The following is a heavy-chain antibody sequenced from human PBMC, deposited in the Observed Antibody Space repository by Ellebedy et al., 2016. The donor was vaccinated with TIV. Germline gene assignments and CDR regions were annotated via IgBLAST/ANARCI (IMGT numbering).Heavy chain of an antibody. CDR2: ISGHLQYK. J-gene: IGHJ5*02. CDR1: GFIFRDFS. Sequence: PGGSLRLSCAASGFIFRDFSMNWVRQTPGKGLEWASSISGHLQYKNYTASVKGRFTISRDNARNSLDLQMNSLRAEDTAVYYCVFRVGDCNGGNCYPWGQGTLVTVSS. CDR3: VFRVGDCNGGNCYP. V-gene: IGHV3-21*01. D-gene: IGHD2-15*01.